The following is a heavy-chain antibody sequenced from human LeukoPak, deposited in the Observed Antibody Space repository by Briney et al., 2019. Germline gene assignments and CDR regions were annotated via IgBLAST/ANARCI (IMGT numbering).Heavy chain of an antibody. CDR1: GFIFSRYG. J-gene: IGHJ4*02. CDR2: IRFDGSNK. Sequence: GGSLRLPCGASGFIFSRYGMHWVRQAPGKGLEGVAFIRFDGSNKDYADSVKGRFTISRDNSKNTLYLQMNSLRAEDTAVYYCAKDRVVGATISGENDYWGQGPLVTVSS. D-gene: IGHD1-26*01. CDR3: AKDRVVGATISGENDY. V-gene: IGHV3-30*02.